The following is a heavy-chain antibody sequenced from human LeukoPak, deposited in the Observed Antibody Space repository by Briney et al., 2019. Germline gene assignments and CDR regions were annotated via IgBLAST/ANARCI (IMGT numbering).Heavy chain of an antibody. V-gene: IGHV4-59*01. CDR1: GGSISTYY. D-gene: IGHD6-19*01. CDR2: IYYTGST. Sequence: KPSETLTLTCTVSGGSISTYYWSWIRQPPGKGLEWIGYIYYTGSTIYHPSLKSRITMSLDASKNQFSLELNSVTPADTAVYYCARGRNEWPQWWFDPWGRGPLVSVSS. J-gene: IGHJ5*02. CDR3: ARGRNEWPQWWFDP.